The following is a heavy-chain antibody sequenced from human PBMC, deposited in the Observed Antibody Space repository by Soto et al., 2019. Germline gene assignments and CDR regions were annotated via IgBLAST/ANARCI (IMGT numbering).Heavy chain of an antibody. D-gene: IGHD6-13*01. CDR3: ARVKAVYSSSWYYFDY. V-gene: IGHV3-30*04. CDR1: GFTFSSYA. J-gene: IGHJ4*02. CDR2: ISYDGSNK. Sequence: GGSLRLSCAASGFTFSSYAMHWVRQAPGKGLEWVAVISYDGSNKYYADSVKGRFTISRDNSKNTLYLQMNSLRAEDTAVYYCARVKAVYSSSWYYFDYWGQGTLVTVSS.